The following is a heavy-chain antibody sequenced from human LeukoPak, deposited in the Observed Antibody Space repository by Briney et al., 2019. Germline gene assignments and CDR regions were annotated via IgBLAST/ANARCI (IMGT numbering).Heavy chain of an antibody. D-gene: IGHD2-2*01. J-gene: IGHJ6*02. Sequence: ASVKVSCKASGYTFTSYGISWVRQAPGQGLEWMGWISAYNGNTNYAQKLKGRVTMTTDTSTSTAYMELRSLRSDDTAVYYCARERYQPYYYGMDVWGQGTTVTVSS. CDR3: ARERYQPYYYGMDV. V-gene: IGHV1-18*01. CDR2: ISAYNGNT. CDR1: GYTFTSYG.